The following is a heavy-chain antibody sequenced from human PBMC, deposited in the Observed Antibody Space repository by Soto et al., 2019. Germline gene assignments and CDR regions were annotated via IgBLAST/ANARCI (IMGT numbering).Heavy chain of an antibody. CDR2: ISNDGSNK. Sequence: QVQLVESGGGVVQPGRSLKLSCVASGFTLSNYALHWVRQAPGKGPEWMAFISNDGSNKLYADSVKGRFTISRDNSKNTMYLEMNSPRPEDTAVFYCARAGVGYLDYWGQGTLVTVSS. V-gene: IGHV3-30*04. CDR1: GFTLSNYA. D-gene: IGHD3-22*01. J-gene: IGHJ4*02. CDR3: ARAGVGYLDY.